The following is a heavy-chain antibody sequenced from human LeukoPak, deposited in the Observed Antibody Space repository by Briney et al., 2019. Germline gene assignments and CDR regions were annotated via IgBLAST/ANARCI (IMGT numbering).Heavy chain of an antibody. CDR2: ISYDGSNK. CDR3: ARDGGYYDILTGYLSPYFDY. V-gene: IGHV3-30*04. Sequence: PGRSLRLSCAASGFTFSSYAMHWVRQAPGKGLEWVAVISYDGSNKYYADSVKGRFTISRDNSKNTLYLQMNSLRAEDTAVYYCARDGGYYDILTGYLSPYFDYWGQGTLVTVSS. J-gene: IGHJ4*02. CDR1: GFTFSSYA. D-gene: IGHD3-9*01.